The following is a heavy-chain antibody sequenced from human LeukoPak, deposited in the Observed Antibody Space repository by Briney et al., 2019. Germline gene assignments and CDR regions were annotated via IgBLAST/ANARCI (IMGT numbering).Heavy chain of an antibody. J-gene: IGHJ4*02. CDR1: GFTFSSYA. D-gene: IGHD6-13*01. V-gene: IGHV3-30*04. CDR2: ISYDGSNK. Sequence: GGSLRLSCAASGFTFSSYAMHWVRQALGKGLEWVAVISYDGSNKYYADSVKGRFTISRDNSKNTLYLQMNSLRAEDTAVYYCARVEQQLVLYSTFDYWGQGTLVTVSS. CDR3: ARVEQQLVLYSTFDY.